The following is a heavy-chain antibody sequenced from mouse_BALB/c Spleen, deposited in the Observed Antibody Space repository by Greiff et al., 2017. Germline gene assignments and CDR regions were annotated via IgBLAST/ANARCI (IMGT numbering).Heavy chain of an antibody. CDR2: IRNKANGYTT. CDR3: ARRYYGSSYDYYAMDD. CDR1: GFTFTDYY. Sequence: DVKLVESGGGLVQPGGSLRLSCATSGFTFTDYYMSWVRQPPGKALEWLGFIRNKANGYTTEYSASVKGRFTISRDNSQSILYLQMNTLRAEDSATYYCARRYYGSSYDYYAMDDWGQGTSVTVAS. V-gene: IGHV7-3*02. J-gene: IGHJ4*01. D-gene: IGHD1-1*01.